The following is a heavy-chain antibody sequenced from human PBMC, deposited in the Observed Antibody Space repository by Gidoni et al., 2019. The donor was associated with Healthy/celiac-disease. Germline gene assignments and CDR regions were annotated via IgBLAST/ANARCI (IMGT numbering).Heavy chain of an antibody. V-gene: IGHV3-23*01. CDR2: ISGSGGST. CDR3: AKDHLDYYYYGMDV. CDR1: GFPFSSYA. Sequence: EVQLLESGGGLVQPGGSLRLSCSASGFPFSSYAMSWVRHAPGKGLEWVSAISGSGGSTYYADSVKGRFTISRDNSKNTLYLQMNSLRAEDTAVYYCAKDHLDYYYYGMDVWGQGTTVTVSS. J-gene: IGHJ6*02.